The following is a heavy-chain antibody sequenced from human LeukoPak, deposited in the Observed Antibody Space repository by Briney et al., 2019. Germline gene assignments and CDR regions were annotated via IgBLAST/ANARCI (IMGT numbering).Heavy chain of an antibody. Sequence: SQTLSLTCTVSGGSISTGGYYWSWIRQHPGKGLEWIGYIYYSGSTSYNPSLKSRITMSVDTSKNQFSLKLTSVTAADTAVYYCARVGYSSSWFPDYWGQGTLVTVSS. J-gene: IGHJ4*02. CDR3: ARVGYSSSWFPDY. D-gene: IGHD6-13*01. CDR2: IYYSGST. V-gene: IGHV4-31*03. CDR1: GGSISTGGYY.